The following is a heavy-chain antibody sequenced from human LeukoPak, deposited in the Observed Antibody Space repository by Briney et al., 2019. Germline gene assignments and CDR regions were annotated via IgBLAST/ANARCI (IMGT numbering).Heavy chain of an antibody. CDR1: GFTFDNYA. V-gene: IGHV3-9*01. J-gene: IGHJ4*02. CDR2: ISRNGGNT. CDR3: AKSLLGSTWGYFDR. D-gene: IGHD6-13*01. Sequence: PGGSLRLSCTASGFTFDNYAMHWVRQTPGRGLGWVSGISRNGGNTDYADSVKGRFTISRDNRKSSLYLQMNGLGAEDTSLYYCAKSLLGSTWGYFDRWGQGPQVTVSS.